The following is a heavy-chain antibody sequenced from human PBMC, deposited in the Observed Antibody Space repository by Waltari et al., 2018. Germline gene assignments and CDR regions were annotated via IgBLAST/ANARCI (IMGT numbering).Heavy chain of an antibody. V-gene: IGHV1-69*08. J-gene: IGHJ3*02. CDR2: IIPSFGTA. CDR1: GGTFSRYA. CDR3: ARRYGDYGGAFDI. Sequence: QVQLVQSGAEVKKPGSSVTVSCKACGGTFSRYAVIWVRKHPGQGLEWMGRIIPSFGTANYAQKFQGRVTITADKSTSTAYMELSSLRAEDTAVYYCARRYGDYGGAFDIWGQGTMVTVSS. D-gene: IGHD4-17*01.